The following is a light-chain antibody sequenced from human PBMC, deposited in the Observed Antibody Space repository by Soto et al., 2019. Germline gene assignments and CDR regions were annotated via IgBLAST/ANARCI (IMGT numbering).Light chain of an antibody. CDR2: DAS. Sequence: EIVLTQSPATLSLSPGERATLSCMASQSVSSNLAWDQQRPGQAPSMLIYDASKRATGVPARFSGSGSVTEFTLTITSLQPEDFATYYCQQTYSAPWTFGPGTKVDIK. CDR1: QSVSSN. CDR3: QQTYSAPWT. J-gene: IGKJ3*01. V-gene: IGKV3-11*01.